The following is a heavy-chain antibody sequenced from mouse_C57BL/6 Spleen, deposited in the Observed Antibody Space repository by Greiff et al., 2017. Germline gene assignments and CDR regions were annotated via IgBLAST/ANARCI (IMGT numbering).Heavy chain of an antibody. Sequence: QVQLQQSGPGLVQPSQSLSITCTVSGFSLTSYGVHWVRQSPGKGLEWLGVIWSGGSTDYNAAFISRLSISKDNSKSQVFFKMNSLQADDTAIYYCARNLLWYWYFDVWGTGTTVTVSS. CDR1: GFSLTSYG. D-gene: IGHD2-10*01. CDR3: ARNLLWYWYFDV. V-gene: IGHV2-2*01. J-gene: IGHJ1*03. CDR2: IWSGGST.